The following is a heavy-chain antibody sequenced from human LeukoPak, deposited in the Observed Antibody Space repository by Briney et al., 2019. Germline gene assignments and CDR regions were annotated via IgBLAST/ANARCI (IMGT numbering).Heavy chain of an antibody. CDR3: ARFGGDDYYDSSGSDC. V-gene: IGHV1-3*01. D-gene: IGHD3-22*01. CDR2: INAGNGNT. CDR1: GYTFTSYA. Sequence: ASVKVSCKASGYTFTSYAMHWVRQAPGQRLEWMGWINAGNGNTKYSQKFQGRVTITRDTSASTAYMELSSLRSEDTAVYYCARFGGDDYYDSSGSDCWGQGTLVTVSS. J-gene: IGHJ4*02.